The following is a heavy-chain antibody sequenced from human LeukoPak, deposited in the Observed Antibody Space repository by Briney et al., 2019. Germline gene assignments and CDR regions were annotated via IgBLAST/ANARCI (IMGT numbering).Heavy chain of an antibody. Sequence: ASVKVSCKASGYTFTGYYMHWVRQAPGQGLEWMGRINPNSGGTNYAQKFQGRVTMTRDTSISTAYMELSSLRSEDTAVYYCARDSSDIRSLIAHWGQGTLVTVSS. CDR3: ARDSSDIRSLIAH. V-gene: IGHV1-2*06. J-gene: IGHJ1*01. CDR2: INPNSGGT. CDR1: GYTFTGYY. D-gene: IGHD2-15*01.